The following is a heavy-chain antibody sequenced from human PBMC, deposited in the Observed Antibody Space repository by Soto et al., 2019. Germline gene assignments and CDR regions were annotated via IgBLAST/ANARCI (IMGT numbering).Heavy chain of an antibody. D-gene: IGHD3-22*01. CDR1: GGSISSGGYY. J-gene: IGHJ4*02. CDR2: IYYSGST. V-gene: IGHV4-31*03. CDR3: ASYGSGSTTNYYDSSGYYRHLLY. Sequence: QVQLQESGPGLVKPSQTLSLTCTVSGGSISSGGYYWSWIRQHPGKGLEWIGYIYYSGSTYYNPSLKSRVTISVDTSKNQFSLKLSSVTAADTAVYYCASYGSGSTTNYYDSSGYYRHLLYWGQGTLVTVSS.